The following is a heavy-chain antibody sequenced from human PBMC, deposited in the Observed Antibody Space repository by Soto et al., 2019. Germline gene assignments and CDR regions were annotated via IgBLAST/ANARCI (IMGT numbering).Heavy chain of an antibody. J-gene: IGHJ4*02. CDR1: GGSISSGDYY. Sequence: SETLSLTCTVSGGSISSGDYYWSWIRQPPGKGLEWIGYIYYTGSTYYNPSLKSRVTISVDTSKNQFSLKLSSVTAADTAVYYCARADYDSSGYLIDYWGQGTLVTVSS. CDR3: ARADYDSSGYLIDY. CDR2: IYYTGST. D-gene: IGHD3-22*01. V-gene: IGHV4-30-4*01.